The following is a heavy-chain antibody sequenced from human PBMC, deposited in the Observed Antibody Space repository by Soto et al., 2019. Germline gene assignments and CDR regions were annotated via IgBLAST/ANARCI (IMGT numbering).Heavy chain of an antibody. V-gene: IGHV4-39*01. CDR1: GGSISSSSYY. J-gene: IGHJ5*02. Sequence: NPSETLSLTCTVSGGSISSSSYYWGWIRQPPGKGLEWIGSIYYSGSTYYNPSLKSRVTISVDTSKNQFSLKLSSVTAADTAVYYCARYASSSLPYNWFDPWGQGTLVTVSS. D-gene: IGHD6-6*01. CDR2: IYYSGST. CDR3: ARYASSSLPYNWFDP.